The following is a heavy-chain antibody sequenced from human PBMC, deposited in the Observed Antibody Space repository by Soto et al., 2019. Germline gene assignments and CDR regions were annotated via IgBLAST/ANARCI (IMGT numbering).Heavy chain of an antibody. D-gene: IGHD2-2*01. J-gene: IGHJ5*02. Sequence: GGSLRLSCAASGFTFSSYSMNWVRQAPGKGLEWVSSISSSSSYIYYADSVKGRFTISRDNAKNSLYLQMNSLRAADTAVYYCARAEGYSSTWGLFDPWGQGTLVTVSS. V-gene: IGHV3-21*04. CDR2: ISSSSSYI. CDR1: GFTFSSYS. CDR3: ARAEGYSSTWGLFDP.